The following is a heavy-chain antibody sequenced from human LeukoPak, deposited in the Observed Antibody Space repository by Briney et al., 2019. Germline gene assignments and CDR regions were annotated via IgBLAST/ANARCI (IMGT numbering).Heavy chain of an antibody. CDR3: AKDILGTTSDAFDI. D-gene: IGHD1-7*01. Sequence: PGRSLRLSCAASQFTFEDYAMHWVRQVPGKDLEWVSGITRNSGIIAYADSVKGRFTISRDNANKSLYLHMNSLRPEDTAFYYCAKDILGTTSDAFDIWGQGAMVIVSS. CDR1: QFTFEDYA. V-gene: IGHV3-9*01. J-gene: IGHJ3*02. CDR2: ITRNSGII.